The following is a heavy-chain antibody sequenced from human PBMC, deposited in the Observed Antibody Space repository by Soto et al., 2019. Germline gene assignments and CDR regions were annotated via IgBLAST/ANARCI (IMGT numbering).Heavy chain of an antibody. CDR3: ASETRMIVVASSFFDI. CDR1: GGSISSSNW. V-gene: IGHV4-4*02. Sequence: QVQLQESGPGLVKPSGTLSLTCAVSGGSISSSNWWSWVRQPPGKGLEWIGEIYHSGSTNYNPSLTSRVTISVDKSKNQFSLKLSSVTAADTAVYYCASETRMIVVASSFFDIWGQGTMVTVSS. CDR2: IYHSGST. D-gene: IGHD3-22*01. J-gene: IGHJ3*02.